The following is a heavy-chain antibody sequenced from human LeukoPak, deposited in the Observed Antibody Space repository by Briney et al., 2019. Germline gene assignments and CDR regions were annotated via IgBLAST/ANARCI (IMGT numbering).Heavy chain of an antibody. Sequence: VSVKVSCKASGYTFTGYYMHWVRQAPGQGLEWMGWINPNSGGTNYAQKFQGRVTMTRDTSISTAYMELSRLRSDDTAVYYCARDRSLPRGFDYWGQGTLVTVSS. V-gene: IGHV1-2*02. D-gene: IGHD1-26*01. J-gene: IGHJ4*02. CDR2: INPNSGGT. CDR1: GYTFTGYY. CDR3: ARDRSLPRGFDY.